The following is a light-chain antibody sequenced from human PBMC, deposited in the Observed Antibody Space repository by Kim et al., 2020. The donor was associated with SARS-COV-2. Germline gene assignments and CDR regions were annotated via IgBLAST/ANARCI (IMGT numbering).Light chain of an antibody. CDR2: WAS. Sequence: ATINCRASQSLFRPSTNRNCLAWYQQKPGQPPRLLISWASTRYSGVPDRFSGSASGTHFSLTIDSLQAEDVAVYFCQQHCATPLTFGGGTKVDIK. J-gene: IGKJ4*01. V-gene: IGKV4-1*01. CDR1: QSLFRPSTNRNC. CDR3: QQHCATPLT.